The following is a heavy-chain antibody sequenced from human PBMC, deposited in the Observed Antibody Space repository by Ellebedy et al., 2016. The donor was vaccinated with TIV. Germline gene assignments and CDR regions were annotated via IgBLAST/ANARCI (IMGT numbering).Heavy chain of an antibody. CDR2: IIPIFGIA. CDR1: GGTFSSYA. CDR3: ARKGTIFGVTYYFDY. Sequence: ASVKVSCKASGGTFSSYAISWVRQAPGQGLEWMGEIIPIFGIANYTQKFQGRVTITADKSTSTAYMELSSLRSEDTAVYYCARKGTIFGVTYYFDYWGQGTLVTVSS. D-gene: IGHD3-3*01. V-gene: IGHV1-69*10. J-gene: IGHJ4*02.